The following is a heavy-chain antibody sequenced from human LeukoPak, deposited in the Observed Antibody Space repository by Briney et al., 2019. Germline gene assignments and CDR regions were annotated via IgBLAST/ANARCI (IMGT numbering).Heavy chain of an antibody. CDR2: TRNKANSYTT. Sequence: PGGSLRLSCAASGFSISDHYMDWVRQAPGKGLEWLGLTRNKANSYTTEYAASVRGRFTISRDDSKNSLYLQMNSLQTEDTAVYYCARRSGPYYFDCWGQGTLVTVSS. CDR3: ARRSGPYYFDC. CDR1: GFSISDHY. V-gene: IGHV3-72*01. J-gene: IGHJ4*02. D-gene: IGHD2-15*01.